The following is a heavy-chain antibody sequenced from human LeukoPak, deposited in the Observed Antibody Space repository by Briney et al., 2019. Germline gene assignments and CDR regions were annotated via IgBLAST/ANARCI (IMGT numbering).Heavy chain of an antibody. CDR3: TRDSVEMATITFDY. D-gene: IGHD5-24*01. J-gene: IGHJ4*02. V-gene: IGHV3-49*03. Sequence: GGSLRLSCTASGFTFGDYAMSWFRQAPGKGLEWVGFIRSKAYGWTTEYAASVKGRFTISRDDSKSIAYLQMNSLKTEDTAVYYCTRDSVEMATITFDYWGQGTLVTVSS. CDR1: GFTFGDYA. CDR2: IRSKAYGWTT.